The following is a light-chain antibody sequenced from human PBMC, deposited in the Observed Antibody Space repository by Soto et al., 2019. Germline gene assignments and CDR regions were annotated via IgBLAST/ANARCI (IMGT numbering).Light chain of an antibody. CDR3: TSYAGYSTSVV. J-gene: IGLJ2*01. CDR2: EVS. V-gene: IGLV2-14*01. Sequence: QSALTQPASVSGSPGQSITISCTGTSSDVGGYNYVSWYQQYPGKAPKLMIYEVSNRPSGVSNRFSGSKSGNTASLTISGLQAEDEADYYCTSYAGYSTSVVFGGGTKLTVL. CDR1: SSDVGGYNY.